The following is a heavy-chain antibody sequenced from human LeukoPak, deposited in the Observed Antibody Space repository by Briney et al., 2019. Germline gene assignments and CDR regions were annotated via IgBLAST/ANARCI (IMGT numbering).Heavy chain of an antibody. CDR2: ISGSGGST. D-gene: IGHD3-22*01. V-gene: IGHV3-23*01. CDR3: AKDNIFLDYYDSSGYYLFDP. CDR1: GFTFSSYA. J-gene: IGHJ5*02. Sequence: GGSLRFSCAAPGFTFSSYAMSWVRQAPGKGLEWVSAISGSGGSTYYADSVKGRFTISRDNSKNTLYLQMNSLRAEDTAVYYCAKDNIFLDYYDSSGYYLFDPWGQGTLVTVSS.